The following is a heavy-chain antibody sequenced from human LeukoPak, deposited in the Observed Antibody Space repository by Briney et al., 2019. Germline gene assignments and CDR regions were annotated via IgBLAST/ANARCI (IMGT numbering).Heavy chain of an antibody. CDR2: LFSGGAT. CDR1: GXTVSSTF. CDR3: ARGDYGSGQYFDY. V-gene: IGHV3-53*01. Sequence: GGSLRLSCAASGXTVSSTFVSWVRQAPGKGLEWVSILFSGGATYYADSVKGQFTISRDDSKNTLFLQMDSLTAEDTAVYYCARGDYGSGQYFDYWGQGTLVTVSS. J-gene: IGHJ4*02. D-gene: IGHD3-10*01.